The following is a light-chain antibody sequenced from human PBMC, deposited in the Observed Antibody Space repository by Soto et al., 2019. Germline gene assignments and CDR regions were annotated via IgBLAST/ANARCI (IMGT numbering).Light chain of an antibody. CDR3: QQTYNTLWT. Sequence: DIQMTQSPSSLSASVGDRVTITCRASQSINSYLNWYQQKPGKAPKLLIYAASSLQSGVPSRFTGSGFGTYFTLTISSLQPADFATFYCQQTYNTLWTFGQGTKVEI. CDR2: AAS. V-gene: IGKV1-39*01. CDR1: QSINSY. J-gene: IGKJ1*01.